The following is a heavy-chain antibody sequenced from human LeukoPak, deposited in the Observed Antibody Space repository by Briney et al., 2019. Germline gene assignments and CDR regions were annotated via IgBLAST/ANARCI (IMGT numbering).Heavy chain of an antibody. D-gene: IGHD4-23*01. CDR1: GFTFSSYA. Sequence: GGSLRLSCAASGFTFSSYAMSWVRQAPGKGLEWVSAISGSGGSTYYADSVKGRFTISRDNSKSTLYLQMNSLRAEDTAVYYCAKDLGSVVTPPSLDYWGQGTLVTVSS. CDR3: AKDLGSVVTPPSLDY. V-gene: IGHV3-23*01. J-gene: IGHJ4*02. CDR2: ISGSGGST.